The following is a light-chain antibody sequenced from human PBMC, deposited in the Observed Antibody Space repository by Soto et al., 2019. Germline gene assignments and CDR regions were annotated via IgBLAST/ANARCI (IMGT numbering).Light chain of an antibody. J-gene: IGKJ4*01. CDR3: QQYHTWPIT. CDR2: GXS. Sequence: DIVMTQSPATLSVAPGERVTFSCRASQGVSRKLAWYQPXPGQAPRLLIXGXSTGATGIKARFSGSGYGTEFTLTISSLQSEDCAIYYCQQYHTWPITFGGGTKGAIK. CDR1: QGVSRK. V-gene: IGKV3-15*01.